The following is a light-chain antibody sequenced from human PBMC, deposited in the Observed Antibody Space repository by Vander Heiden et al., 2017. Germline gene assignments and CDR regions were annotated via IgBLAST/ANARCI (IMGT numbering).Light chain of an antibody. Sequence: QLVLTQSPSASASLGASVTLTCPLSSGHSGYAIAWHQQQPEKGPRYLLELNSDGRHTKGDGIPDRFSASSSGAERYLTISSLQSDDEADYYCQTWGTGALVVVGGGTKLTVL. CDR1: SGHSGYA. CDR3: QTWGTGALVV. V-gene: IGLV4-69*01. J-gene: IGLJ2*01. CDR2: LNSDGRH.